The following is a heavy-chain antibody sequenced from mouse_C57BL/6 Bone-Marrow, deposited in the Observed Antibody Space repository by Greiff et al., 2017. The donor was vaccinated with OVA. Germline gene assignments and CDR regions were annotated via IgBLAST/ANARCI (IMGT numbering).Heavy chain of an antibody. CDR2: ISSGSSTI. J-gene: IGHJ1*03. V-gene: IGHV5-17*01. D-gene: IGHD2-1*01. CDR3: ARDGNYGWYFDV. Sequence: EVHLVESGGGLVKPGGSLKLSCAASGFTFSDYGMHWVRQAPEKGLEWVAYISSGSSTIYYADTVKGRFTISRDNAKNTLFLQITSLRSEDTAMYYCARDGNYGWYFDVWGTGTTVTVSS. CDR1: GFTFSDYG.